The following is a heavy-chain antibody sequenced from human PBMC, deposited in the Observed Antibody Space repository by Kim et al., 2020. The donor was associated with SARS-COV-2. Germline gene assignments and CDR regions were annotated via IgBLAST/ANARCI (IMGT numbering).Heavy chain of an antibody. Sequence: GGSLRLSCAASGFTFSSYAMHWVRQAPGKGLEWVAVISYDGSNKYYADSVKGRFTISRDNSKNTLYLQMNSLRAEDTAVYYCARDQDDSSSWYGGYYYYYGMDVWGQGTTVTVSS. J-gene: IGHJ6*02. D-gene: IGHD6-13*01. CDR1: GFTFSSYA. CDR2: ISYDGSNK. CDR3: ARDQDDSSSWYGGYYYYYGMDV. V-gene: IGHV3-30*04.